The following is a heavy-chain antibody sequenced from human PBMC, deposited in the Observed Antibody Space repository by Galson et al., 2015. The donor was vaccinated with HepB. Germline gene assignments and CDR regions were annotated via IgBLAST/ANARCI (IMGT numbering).Heavy chain of an antibody. CDR3: ARDRGSSGWYDSVYFDY. CDR1: GDSVSSYNAA. Sequence: CAISGDSVSSYNAAWNWIRQSPSRGLEWLGRTYYRSKWYNDYAASVKSRVSINPDTSKNQFSLQLNSVTPEDTALYYCARDRGSSGWYDSVYFDYWGQGTLVTVSS. CDR2: TYYRSKWYN. V-gene: IGHV6-1*01. J-gene: IGHJ4*02. D-gene: IGHD6-19*01.